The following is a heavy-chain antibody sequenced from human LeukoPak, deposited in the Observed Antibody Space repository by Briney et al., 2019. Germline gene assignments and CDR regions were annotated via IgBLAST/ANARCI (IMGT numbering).Heavy chain of an antibody. CDR3: AKRAWPSSGWYGPSDY. CDR1: GFTFSSYA. Sequence: GGSLRLSCAASGFTFSSYAMSWVRQAPGKGLEWVSAISGSGGSTYYADSVKGRFTISRDNSKNTLYLQMNSLRAEDTAVYYRAKRAWPSSGWYGPSDYWGQGTLVTVSS. D-gene: IGHD6-19*01. V-gene: IGHV3-23*01. CDR2: ISGSGGST. J-gene: IGHJ4*02.